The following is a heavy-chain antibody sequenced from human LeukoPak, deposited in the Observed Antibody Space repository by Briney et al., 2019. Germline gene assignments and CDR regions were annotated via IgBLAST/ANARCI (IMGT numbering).Heavy chain of an antibody. CDR3: ARDSRRELLHAFDI. V-gene: IGHV4-59*01. CDR1: GGSISTYY. J-gene: IGHJ3*02. Sequence: PSETLSLTCTVSGGSISTYYWSWIRQPPGKGLEWIAYIDYSATTNYNPSLKSRVTISVDTSKNQFSLKLSSVTATDTAVYYCARDSRRELLHAFDIWGQGTMVTVSS. D-gene: IGHD1-26*01. CDR2: IDYSATT.